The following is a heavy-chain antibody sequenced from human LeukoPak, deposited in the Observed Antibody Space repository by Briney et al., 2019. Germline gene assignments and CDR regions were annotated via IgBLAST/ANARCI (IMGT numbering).Heavy chain of an antibody. CDR3: ASTQYYYYYMDV. V-gene: IGHV4-39*01. CDR2: IYYSGST. Sequence: SETLSLTCTVSGGSISSSSYYWGWIRQPPGKGLEWIGSIYYSGSTYYNPSLKSRVTISVDTSKNQFSLKLSSVTAADTAVYYCASTQYYYYYMDVWGKGTTVTVSS. CDR1: GGSISSSSYY. J-gene: IGHJ6*03.